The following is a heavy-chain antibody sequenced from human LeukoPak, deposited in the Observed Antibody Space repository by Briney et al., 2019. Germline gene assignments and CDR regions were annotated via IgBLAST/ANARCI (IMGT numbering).Heavy chain of an antibody. CDR1: GGTFSSYA. Sequence: SVKVSCKASGGTFSSYAISWVRQAHGQGLEWMGRIIPIFGTANYAQKFQGRVTITTDESTSTAYMELSSLRSEDTAVYYCARGYCSSTSCYPDFDYWGQGTLVTVSS. D-gene: IGHD2-2*01. J-gene: IGHJ4*02. CDR3: ARGYCSSTSCYPDFDY. CDR2: IIPIFGTA. V-gene: IGHV1-69*05.